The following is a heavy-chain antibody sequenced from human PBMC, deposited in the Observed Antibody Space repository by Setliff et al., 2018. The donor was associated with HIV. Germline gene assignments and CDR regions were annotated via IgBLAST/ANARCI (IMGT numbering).Heavy chain of an antibody. CDR3: TKDYEDDQQLAYFDY. D-gene: IGHD6-13*01. CDR1: GFIFSNYG. CDR2: IRFDGTKK. Sequence: PGGSLRLSCAASGFIFSNYGMHWVRQAPGKGLQWVAFIRFDGTKKYYSDSVKGHFIISRDHSKKTLYLQMNSLRDEDTAVYFCTKDYEDDQQLAYFDYWGQGTLVTVSS. V-gene: IGHV3-30*02. J-gene: IGHJ4*02.